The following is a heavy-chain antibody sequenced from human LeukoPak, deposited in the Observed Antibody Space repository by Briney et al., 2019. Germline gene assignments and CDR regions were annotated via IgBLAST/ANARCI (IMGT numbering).Heavy chain of an antibody. D-gene: IGHD3-22*01. V-gene: IGHV3-23*01. J-gene: IGHJ4*02. Sequence: GGSLRLSCAASGFTFSSYAMSWVRQAPGKGLEWVSAISGSGGSTYYADSVKGRFTISRDNSKNTLYLQMNSLRAEDTAVYYCARDSPRVYDSSGSIGEFDYWGQGTLVTVSS. CDR1: GFTFSSYA. CDR2: ISGSGGST. CDR3: ARDSPRVYDSSGSIGEFDY.